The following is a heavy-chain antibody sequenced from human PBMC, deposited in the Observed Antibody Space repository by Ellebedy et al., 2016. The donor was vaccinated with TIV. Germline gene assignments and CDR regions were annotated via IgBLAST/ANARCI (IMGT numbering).Heavy chain of an antibody. V-gene: IGHV5-10-1*01. J-gene: IGHJ5*02. CDR2: IDPTDSYT. CDR1: GYSFPTYW. Sequence: GESLKISCNGSGYSFPTYWISWVRQMPGQGLEWMGKIDPTDSYTNYSPSFQGHVTISVDRSIGTAYLQWGSLKASDTAMYYCARHRLRYFDWFDRWGQGTLVTVSS. CDR3: ARHRLRYFDWFDR. D-gene: IGHD3-9*01.